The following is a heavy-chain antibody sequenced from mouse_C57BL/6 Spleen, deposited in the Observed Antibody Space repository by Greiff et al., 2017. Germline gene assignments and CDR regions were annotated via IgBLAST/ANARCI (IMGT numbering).Heavy chain of an antibody. CDR3: ARGKNWPYWYFDV. Sequence: EVQLQQSGPELVKPGASVKISCKASGYTFTDYYMTWVKQSHGKSLEWIGDINPNNGGTSYNQKFKGKATLTVDKSSSTAYMELRSLTSEDSAVYYCARGKNWPYWYFDVWGTGTTVTVSS. CDR2: INPNNGGT. D-gene: IGHD4-1*01. CDR1: GYTFTDYY. J-gene: IGHJ1*03. V-gene: IGHV1-26*01.